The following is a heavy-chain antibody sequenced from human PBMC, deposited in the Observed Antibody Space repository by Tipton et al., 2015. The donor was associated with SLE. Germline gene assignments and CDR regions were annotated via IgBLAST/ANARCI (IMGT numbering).Heavy chain of an antibody. V-gene: IGHV4-39*07. J-gene: IGHJ4*02. CDR3: ATPGGEGNY. Sequence: LRLSCAVSGGSISSGGYSWGWIRQPPGKGLEWIGEINHSGSTNYNPSLKSRVTISVDTSKNQFSLKLSSVTAADTAVYYCATPGGEGNYWGQGTLVTVSS. CDR1: GGSISSGGYS. CDR2: INHSGST. D-gene: IGHD2-8*02.